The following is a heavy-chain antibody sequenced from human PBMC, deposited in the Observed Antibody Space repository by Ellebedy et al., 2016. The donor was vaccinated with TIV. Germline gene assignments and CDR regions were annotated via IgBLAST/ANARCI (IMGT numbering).Heavy chain of an antibody. CDR3: VRGDRSKALTVPTARRKNAFDI. D-gene: IGHD2-2*01. CDR1: GGSLSDHY. J-gene: IGHJ3*02. V-gene: IGHV4-34*01. CDR2: ISHSGRT. Sequence: GSLRLXXAVSGGSLSDHYWNWIRQAPGKGLEWMGEISHSGRTNYNPSLKSRFVISADTSKNQFSLKVNSVTAADTAVYYCVRGDRSKALTVPTARRKNAFDIWGQGTMATVAS.